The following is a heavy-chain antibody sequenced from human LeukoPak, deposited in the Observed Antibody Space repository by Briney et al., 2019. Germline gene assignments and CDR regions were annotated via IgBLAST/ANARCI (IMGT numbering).Heavy chain of an antibody. CDR1: GFTFSSSW. J-gene: IGHJ4*02. CDR3: AKDKTKAHFDY. V-gene: IGHV3-23*01. Sequence: PGGSLRLSCAASGFTFSSSWMHRVRQAPGKGLEWVSAISGSGGSTYYADSVKGRFTISRDNSKNTLYLQMNSLRAEDTAVYYCAKDKTKAHFDYWGQGTLVTVSS. CDR2: ISGSGGST.